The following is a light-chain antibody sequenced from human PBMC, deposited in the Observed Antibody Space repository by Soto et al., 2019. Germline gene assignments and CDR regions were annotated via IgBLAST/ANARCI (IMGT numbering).Light chain of an antibody. Sequence: IVCTQSPATLSLSPGERATLSCRASQSVSRYLAWYQQKPGQAPRLLIYDASNRAPGIPVRFSGSGSGTEFTLTISILQSEDFAVYYCQQFTTGTPITFAQGTRLEI. CDR1: QSVSRY. CDR3: QQFTTGTPIT. J-gene: IGKJ5*01. V-gene: IGKV3-11*01. CDR2: DAS.